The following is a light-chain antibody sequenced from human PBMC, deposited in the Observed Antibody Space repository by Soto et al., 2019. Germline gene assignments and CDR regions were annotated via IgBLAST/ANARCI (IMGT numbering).Light chain of an antibody. Sequence: QSVLTQPASVSGSPGQSITISCTGTSNDVGIYNYVSWYQQHPGNAPKLMIYEVTNRPSGVSDRFSGSKSDNTASLTISGLQAEDEADYYCSSYTISSTWVFGGGTKLTVL. CDR3: SSYTISSTWV. V-gene: IGLV2-14*01. CDR2: EVT. CDR1: SNDVGIYNY. J-gene: IGLJ3*02.